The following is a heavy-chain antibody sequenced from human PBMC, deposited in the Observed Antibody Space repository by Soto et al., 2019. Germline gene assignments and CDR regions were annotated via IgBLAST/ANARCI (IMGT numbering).Heavy chain of an antibody. J-gene: IGHJ3*01. Sequence: QVQLQESGPGLVKPSGTLSLTCAVSGGSISSSHWWTWVRQSPGKGLEYIGEISHSGTSNSNPPLKSRVTLSVDKSMNHFSLTLISVTAADTAVYYCARVVLTITRGAFDAWGQGTLVIVSS. V-gene: IGHV4-4*02. CDR3: ARVVLTITRGAFDA. CDR2: ISHSGTS. D-gene: IGHD3-9*01. CDR1: GGSISSSHW.